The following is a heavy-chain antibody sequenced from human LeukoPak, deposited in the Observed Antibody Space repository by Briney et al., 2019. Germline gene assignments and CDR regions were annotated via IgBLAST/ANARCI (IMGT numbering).Heavy chain of an antibody. D-gene: IGHD1-7*01. J-gene: IGHJ4*02. V-gene: IGHV3-21*01. CDR2: ISTDSTYI. Sequence: GGSLRLSCEASGFTFSSYTMSWVRQAPGKGLEWVSSISTDSTYIFYTDSVNGRFTISRDNAKNSLYLQMNSLRAEDTAVYYCARAHNWKYGSFDFWGQGTLVTVSS. CDR3: ARAHNWKYGSFDF. CDR1: GFTFSSYT.